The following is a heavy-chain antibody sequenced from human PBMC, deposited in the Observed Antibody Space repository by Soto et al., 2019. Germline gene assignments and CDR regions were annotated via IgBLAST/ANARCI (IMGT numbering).Heavy chain of an antibody. CDR1: GYTFTSYG. Sequence: ASVKVSCKASGYTFTSYGISWVRQAPGQGLEWMGWISAYNGNTNYAQKLQGRVTMTTDTSTSTAYMELRSLRSDDTAVYYCAREYCSGGSCYFPYWGQGTLVTVSS. D-gene: IGHD2-15*01. V-gene: IGHV1-18*01. J-gene: IGHJ4*02. CDR3: AREYCSGGSCYFPY. CDR2: ISAYNGNT.